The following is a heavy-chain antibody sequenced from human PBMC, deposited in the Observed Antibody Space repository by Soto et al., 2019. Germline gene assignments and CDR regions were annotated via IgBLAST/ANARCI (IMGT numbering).Heavy chain of an antibody. CDR2: ISWDGGST. J-gene: IGHJ6*02. CDR1: GFTFDDYT. D-gene: IGHD3-10*01. CDR3: AKDIGWFGDADYYYGMDV. V-gene: IGHV3-43*01. Sequence: GGSLRLSCAASGFTFDDYTMHWVRQAPGKGLEWVSLISWDGGSTYYADSVKGRFTISRDNSKNSLYLQMNSLRTEDTALYYCAKDIGWFGDADYYYGMDVWGQGTTVTVSS.